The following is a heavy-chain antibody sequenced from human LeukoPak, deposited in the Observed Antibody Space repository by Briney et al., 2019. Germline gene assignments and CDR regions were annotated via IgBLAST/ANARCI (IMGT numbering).Heavy chain of an antibody. CDR3: AREVSASYYYYYGMDV. D-gene: IGHD2-8*01. J-gene: IGHJ6*02. CDR2: IIPILGIA. V-gene: IGHV1-69*04. Sequence: SVKVCCKASGGTFSSYAISWVRQAPGQGLEWMGRIIPILGIANYAQKFQGRVTITADKSTSTAYMELSSLGSEDTAVYYCAREVSASYYYYYGMDVWGQGTTVTVSS. CDR1: GGTFSSYA.